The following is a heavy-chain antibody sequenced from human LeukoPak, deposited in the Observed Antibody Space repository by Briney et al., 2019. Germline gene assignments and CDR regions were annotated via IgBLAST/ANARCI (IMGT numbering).Heavy chain of an antibody. CDR2: IWYDGSQR. J-gene: IGHJ4*02. CDR1: GFTFSSYG. Sequence: PGRSLRLSCAASGFTFSSYGMHWVRQAPGKGLERVAVIWYDGSQRHYADSVKGRFTISRDNSKKTVYLQMNSLRAEDTAVYYCASDELRYPLDWGQGTLVTVSS. D-gene: IGHD3-9*01. V-gene: IGHV3-33*01. CDR3: ASDELRYPLD.